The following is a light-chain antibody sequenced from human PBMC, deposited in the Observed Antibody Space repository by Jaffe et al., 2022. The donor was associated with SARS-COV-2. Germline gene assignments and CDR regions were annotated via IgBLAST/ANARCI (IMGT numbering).Light chain of an antibody. CDR1: QSVSSSY. V-gene: IGKV3-20*01. CDR3: QQYGGSPWT. CDR2: DAS. Sequence: EIVLTQSPGTVSLSPGERATLSCRASQSVSSSYLAWYQQKPGQAPRLLLYDASSRATGIPDRFSGSGSGTDFTLTISRLEPEDFAVYYCQQYGGSPWTFGQGTKVEIK. J-gene: IGKJ1*01.